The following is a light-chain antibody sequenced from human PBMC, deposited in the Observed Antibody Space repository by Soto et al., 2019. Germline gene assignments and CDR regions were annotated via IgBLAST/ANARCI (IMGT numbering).Light chain of an antibody. CDR3: QQYNSSSQT. CDR2: DAS. V-gene: IGKV1-5*01. J-gene: IGKJ1*01. Sequence: DIQITQSPSTLSASVGDRLTLTWRASQSISSWLAWYQQTPGKAPKILIYDASSLESGVPSRFSGSGSGTECTLTISRLQPDDFATYYCQQYNSSSQTFGQGTKVDIK. CDR1: QSISSW.